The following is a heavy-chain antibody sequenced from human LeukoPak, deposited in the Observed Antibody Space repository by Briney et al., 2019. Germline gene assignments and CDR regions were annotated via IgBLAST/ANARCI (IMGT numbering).Heavy chain of an antibody. J-gene: IGHJ1*01. Sequence: KPGGSLRLSCAASGFTVSDSMNWVLQAPGKGLEWVSSINSNSNYIYYADSVKGRFTISRDNAKDSLYLQMNSLRAEDTAVYYCAREKFADGYFQHWGQGTLVTVSS. V-gene: IGHV3-21*01. CDR1: GFTVSDS. CDR3: AREKFADGYFQH. CDR2: INSNSNYI. D-gene: IGHD3-10*01.